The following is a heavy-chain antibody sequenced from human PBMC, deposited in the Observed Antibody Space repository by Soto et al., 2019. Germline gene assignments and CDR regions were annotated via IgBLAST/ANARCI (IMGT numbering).Heavy chain of an antibody. CDR1: GFTFDDYA. CDR3: AKPASITGLNYYYYMNV. D-gene: IGHD1-20*01. V-gene: IGHV3-9*01. J-gene: IGHJ6*03. CDR2: ISWNGGSI. Sequence: EVQLVESGGGLVQPGRSLRLSCAASGFTFDDYAMHWVRQAPGKGLEWVSGISWNGGSIVYADSVKGRFTTSRDNAKNYLYLQMNSLRAEDTALYYCAKPASITGLNYYYYMNVWGKGTTVTVSS.